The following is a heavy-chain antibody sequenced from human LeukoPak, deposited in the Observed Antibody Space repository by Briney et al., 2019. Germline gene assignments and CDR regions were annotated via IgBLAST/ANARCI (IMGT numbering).Heavy chain of an antibody. CDR3: ARSLTAAAGNLGY. V-gene: IGHV3-21*01. Sequence: PGGSLRLSCAASGFTFSSYWMHWVRQAPGKGLVWVSSISSTTSYINYADSVRGRFTISRDNAKNSLYLQMNSLRAEDTAVYYCARSLTAAAGNLGYWGQGTLITVSS. CDR1: GFTFSSYW. J-gene: IGHJ4*02. D-gene: IGHD6-13*01. CDR2: ISSTTSYI.